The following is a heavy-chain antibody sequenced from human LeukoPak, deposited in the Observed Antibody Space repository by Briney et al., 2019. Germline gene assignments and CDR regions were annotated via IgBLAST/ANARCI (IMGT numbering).Heavy chain of an antibody. V-gene: IGHV1-8*03. CDR3: ARTPGNRLMYMDV. J-gene: IGHJ6*03. D-gene: IGHD1-14*01. CDR1: GYAFTGYY. Sequence: GASVKVSCKASGYAFTGYYMHWVRQAPGQGLEWMGWMNPNSGNTGYAQKFQGRVTITRNTSISTAYMELSSLRSEDTAVYYCARTPGNRLMYMDVWGKGTTVTVSS. CDR2: MNPNSGNT.